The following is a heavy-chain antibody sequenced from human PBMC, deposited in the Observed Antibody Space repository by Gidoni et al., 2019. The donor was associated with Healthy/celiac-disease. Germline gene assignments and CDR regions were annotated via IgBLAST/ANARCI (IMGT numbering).Heavy chain of an antibody. CDR1: GGPFSGYY. CDR2: INHRGRT. Sequence: QVQLQQWGAGLLKPSYTLSLTCAVYGGPFSGYYWSWFRQPPGKGLEWIGEINHRGRTNYNPSLKSRVTISVDTSKNQFSLRLSSVTAADTAVYYCASSRHFDYWGQGTLVTVSS. CDR3: ASSRHFDY. J-gene: IGHJ4*02. V-gene: IGHV4-34*01.